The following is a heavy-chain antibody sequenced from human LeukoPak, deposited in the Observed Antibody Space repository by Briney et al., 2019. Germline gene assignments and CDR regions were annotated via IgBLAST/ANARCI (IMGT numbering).Heavy chain of an antibody. CDR1: GASVNEYY. D-gene: IGHD2-2*01. CDR3: VQSTGWPGLDF. Sequence: PSETLSLTCVAFGASVNEYYWSWIRQPPGKALEWVGYIYNGGTTSYNPALRSRVTISADKSTNQFSLRLTSMTAADTAMYYCVQSTGWPGLDFWGQGALVTVSS. J-gene: IGHJ4*02. V-gene: IGHV4-59*08. CDR2: IYNGGTT.